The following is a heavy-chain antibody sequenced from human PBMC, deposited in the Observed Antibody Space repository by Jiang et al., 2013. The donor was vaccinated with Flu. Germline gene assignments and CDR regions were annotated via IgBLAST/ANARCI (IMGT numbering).Heavy chain of an antibody. J-gene: IGHJ5*02. CDR1: GGSIRSGDYY. V-gene: IGHV4-30-4*01. CDR2: IYYSGRT. CDR3: ARSLTTVPYNWFDT. Sequence: GSGLVKPSQTLSLTCTVSGGSIRSGDYYWSWIRQPPGKGLEWIGYIYYSGRTYYDPSLESRVTMSVDTSTNQFSLKLSSVTAADTAVYYCARSLTTVPYNWFDTWGQGTLVTVSS. D-gene: IGHD4-11*01.